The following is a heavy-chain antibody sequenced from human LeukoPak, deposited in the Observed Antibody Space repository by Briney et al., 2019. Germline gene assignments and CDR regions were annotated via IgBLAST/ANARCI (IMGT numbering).Heavy chain of an antibody. CDR3: GRVDMATTKDY. Sequence: ASVKVSCKASGYTFTGYYMHWVRQDPGQGLEWMGIINPSGGSTSYAQKFQGRVTMTRDTSTSTVYMELSSLSSDDTAMYYCGRVDMATTKDYWGQGTLVTVSS. V-gene: IGHV1-46*01. D-gene: IGHD5-24*01. J-gene: IGHJ4*02. CDR2: INPSGGST. CDR1: GYTFTGYY.